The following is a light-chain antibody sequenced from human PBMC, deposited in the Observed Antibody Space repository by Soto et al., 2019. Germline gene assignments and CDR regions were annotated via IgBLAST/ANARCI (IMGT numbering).Light chain of an antibody. J-gene: IGKJ1*01. CDR3: HQRQSWPRT. CDR2: LTS. V-gene: IGKV3-11*01. Sequence: EIVLTQSPATLSAFPGDRVTLSCRASQALNTRLAWYQHKPGQAPRLLIYLTSNRAAGVPARFSAWGSETDFTLTISDVEPEEFEVYYFHQRQSWPRTFGQGTKVDIK. CDR1: QALNTR.